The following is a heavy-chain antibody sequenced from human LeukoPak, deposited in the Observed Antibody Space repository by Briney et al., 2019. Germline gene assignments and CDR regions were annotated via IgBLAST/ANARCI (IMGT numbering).Heavy chain of an antibody. J-gene: IGHJ3*02. Sequence: GGSLRLSCAASGLSICDNSMHWVRQAPGKGLEWVSLISREESTTYYSDSVKGRFTFSRDSSKNSLHLQMNSLRTEDTALYYCVSDRETQEQIWGPGTLVTVSS. CDR1: GLSICDNS. CDR3: VSDRETQEQI. V-gene: IGHV3-43*01. CDR2: ISREESTT. D-gene: IGHD1-26*01.